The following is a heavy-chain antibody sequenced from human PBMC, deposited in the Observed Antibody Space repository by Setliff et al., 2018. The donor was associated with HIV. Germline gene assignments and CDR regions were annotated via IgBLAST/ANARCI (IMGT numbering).Heavy chain of an antibody. V-gene: IGHV4-61*09. CDR3: ARGGYSSSWYTYYGMDV. D-gene: IGHD6-13*01. CDR1: GGSISSASYC. J-gene: IGHJ6*02. Sequence: SETLSLTCNVSGGSISSASYCWSWIRQPAGKGLEWIGHIYSSGSTNYNPSLKSRVTISVDTSKNQFSLKLSSVTAADTAVYYCARGGYSSSWYTYYGMDVWGQGTTVTVSS. CDR2: IYSSGST.